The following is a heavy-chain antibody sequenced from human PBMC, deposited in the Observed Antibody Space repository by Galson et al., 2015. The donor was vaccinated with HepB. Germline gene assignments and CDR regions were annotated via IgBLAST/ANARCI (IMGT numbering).Heavy chain of an antibody. CDR2: ISYDGSNK. V-gene: IGHV3-30-3*01. J-gene: IGHJ3*02. CDR1: GFTFSSYA. D-gene: IGHD2-15*01. CDR3: RVVAAHHDAFDI. Sequence: SLRLSCAASGFTFSSYAMHWVRQAPGKGLEWVAVISYDGSNKYYADSVKGRFTISRDNSKNTLYLQMNSLRAEDTAVYYCRVVAAHHDAFDIWGQGTMVTVSS.